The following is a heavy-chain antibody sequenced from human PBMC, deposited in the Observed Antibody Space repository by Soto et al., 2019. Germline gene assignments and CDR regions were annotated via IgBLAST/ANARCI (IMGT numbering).Heavy chain of an antibody. CDR1: GFALTPYA. Sequence: QEQLVESGGGVVQPGRSLRLSCAASGFALTPYAMHWVRQAPGKGLEWVAIISYDGSYRSYGDSVKGRFTISRDNSENSLYLQMDTLRSEDTAVYYCARDWDRGGGSYLWQFDLWVRGTLVTVSS. CDR3: ARDWDRGGGSYLWQFDL. V-gene: IGHV3-30-3*01. CDR2: ISYDGSYR. D-gene: IGHD1-26*01. J-gene: IGHJ2*01.